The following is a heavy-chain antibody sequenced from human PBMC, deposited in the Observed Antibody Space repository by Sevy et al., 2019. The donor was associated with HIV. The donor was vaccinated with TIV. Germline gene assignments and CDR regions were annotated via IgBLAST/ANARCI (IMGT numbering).Heavy chain of an antibody. D-gene: IGHD2-8*01. CDR1: GFTFHTYA. J-gene: IGHJ4*02. CDR3: ARVAVEYCTNDCYHRFDH. CDR2: ISYDGVNK. Sequence: GGSLRLSCAASGFTFHTYAVLWVRQAPGKGLEWLTLISYDGVNKYYADSVKGRFTISRVNSKNTLYLQMDSLRVEDTALYYCARVAVEYCTNDCYHRFDHWGQGTLVTVSS. V-gene: IGHV3-30-3*01.